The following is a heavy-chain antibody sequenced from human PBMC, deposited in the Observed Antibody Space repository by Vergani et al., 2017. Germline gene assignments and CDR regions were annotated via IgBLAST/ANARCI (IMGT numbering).Heavy chain of an antibody. CDR3: AREVFGGSFTPYLDS. V-gene: IGHV3-11*01. D-gene: IGHD1-26*01. CDR1: AFTFSDYF. Sequence: QVQLVESGGGLVKPGGSLRLSCAASAFTFSDYFMSWIRQAPGRGLEWVSYISSSGSTSYYTDTFKGRFTISRDNAKNTLYLQMNSLRAEDTAVYYCAREVFGGSFTPYLDSGGKGTLFTVSS. J-gene: IGHJ4*02. CDR2: ISSSGSTS.